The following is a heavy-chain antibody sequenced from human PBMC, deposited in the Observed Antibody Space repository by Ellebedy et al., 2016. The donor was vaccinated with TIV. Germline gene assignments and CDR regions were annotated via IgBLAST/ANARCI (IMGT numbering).Heavy chain of an antibody. D-gene: IGHD7-27*01. V-gene: IGHV1-69*13. CDR1: GYTFTGYY. CDR3: ARDLGILRLDWYFDL. CDR2: IIPIFGTA. J-gene: IGHJ2*01. Sequence: ASVKVSCKASGYTFTGYYMHWVRQAPGQGLEWMGGIIPIFGTANYAQKFQGRVTITADESTSTAYMELSSLRSDDTAVYYCARDLGILRLDWYFDLWGRGTLVTVSS.